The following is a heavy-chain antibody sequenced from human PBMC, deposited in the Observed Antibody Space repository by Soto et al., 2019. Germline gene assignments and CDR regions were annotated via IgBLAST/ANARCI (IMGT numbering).Heavy chain of an antibody. Sequence: QVQLVQSGAEVKKPGSSVKVSCEASGVTFSSYAISWVRQAPGQGPEWMGGIIPLFAIPNYAQKFQDRVTITADESTSTAYMELSSLRSEDTAVYYCARGRDGRSPKQYYFDYCGQGTLVPVSS. D-gene: IGHD1-1*01. CDR1: GVTFSSYA. CDR3: ARGRDGRSPKQYYFDY. J-gene: IGHJ4*02. CDR2: IIPLFAIP. V-gene: IGHV1-69*01.